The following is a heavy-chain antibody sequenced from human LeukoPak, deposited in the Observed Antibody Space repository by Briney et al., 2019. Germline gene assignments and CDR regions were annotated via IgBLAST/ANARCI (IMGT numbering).Heavy chain of an antibody. CDR1: GLTFSSYG. V-gene: IGHV3-64*01. CDR3: ATRGSSGAFDI. J-gene: IGHJ3*02. CDR2: ISSNGGST. Sequence: PGGSLRLSCVASGLTFSSYGLHWVRQAPGKGLEYVSAISSNGGSTYYASSVKGRFTVSRDNSKNTLYLQMGSLRAEDMAVYYCATRGSSGAFDIWGQETRVTVSS. D-gene: IGHD1-26*01.